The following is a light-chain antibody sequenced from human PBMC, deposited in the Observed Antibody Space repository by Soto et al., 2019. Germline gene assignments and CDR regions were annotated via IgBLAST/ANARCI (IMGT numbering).Light chain of an antibody. CDR3: QEYGSSPWT. CDR2: GAS. Sequence: EIVLTQSPGTLSLSPGERATLSCRASQSVSSSYLAWYQQKPGQAPRLLIYGASSSATGIPDRFSGSGSWTDFTLTISSLEPEDFAVDYCQEYGSSPWTFSQGTKVEIK. CDR1: QSVSSSY. J-gene: IGKJ1*01. V-gene: IGKV3-20*01.